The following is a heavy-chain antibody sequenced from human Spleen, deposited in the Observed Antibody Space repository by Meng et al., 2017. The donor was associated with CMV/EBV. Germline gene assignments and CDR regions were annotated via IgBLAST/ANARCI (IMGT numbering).Heavy chain of an antibody. V-gene: IGHV4-34*01. CDR1: GGSFSGYY. J-gene: IGHJ5*02. CDR3: ARGVRFDP. CDR2: INHSGST. D-gene: IGHD1-1*01. Sequence: TLSLTCAVCGGSFSGYYWSWIRQPPGKGLEWIGEINHSGSTNYNPSLKSRVTISVDTSKNQFSLKLSSVTAADTAVYYCARGVRFDPWGQGTLVTAPQ.